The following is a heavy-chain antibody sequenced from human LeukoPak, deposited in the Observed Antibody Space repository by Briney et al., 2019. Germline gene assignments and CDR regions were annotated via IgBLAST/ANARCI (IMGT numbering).Heavy chain of an antibody. J-gene: IGHJ6*02. CDR3: ANSAGIAAAGTFGYYYYGMDV. CDR1: GFTFSSYA. Sequence: PGGSLRLSCAASGFTFSSYAMSWVRQAPGKGLEWVSAISGSGGSTYYADSVKGRFTISRDNSKNTLYLQMNSLRAEDTAVYYCANSAGIAAAGTFGYYYYGMDVWGQGTTVTVSS. D-gene: IGHD6-13*01. CDR2: ISGSGGST. V-gene: IGHV3-23*01.